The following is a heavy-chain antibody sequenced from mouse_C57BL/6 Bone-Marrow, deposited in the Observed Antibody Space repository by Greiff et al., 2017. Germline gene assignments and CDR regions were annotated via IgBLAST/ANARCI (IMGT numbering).Heavy chain of an antibody. J-gene: IGHJ1*03. D-gene: IGHD2-1*01. Sequence: QVQLQQPGAELVKPGASVKLSCTASGYTFTSYWMHWVKQRPGRGLEWIGRIDPNSGGTKYNEKFKSKATLTVDKPSSTADMQLSSLTSEDSAVYYCAHGKYLYWYFAVWGTGTTVTVSS. CDR2: IDPNSGGT. CDR3: AHGKYLYWYFAV. CDR1: GYTFTSYW. V-gene: IGHV1-72*01.